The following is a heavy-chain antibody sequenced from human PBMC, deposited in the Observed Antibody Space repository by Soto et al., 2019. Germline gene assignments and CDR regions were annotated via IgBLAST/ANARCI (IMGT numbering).Heavy chain of an antibody. Sequence: GGSLRLSCAASGFTFSSYGMHWVRQAPGKGLEWVAVIWYDGSNKYYADSVKGRFTISRDNSKNTLYLQMSSLRSEDTAVYYCASDPFVGYSSSVDYYGMDVWGQGTTVTVSS. CDR2: IWYDGSNK. CDR1: GFTFSSYG. J-gene: IGHJ6*02. V-gene: IGHV3-33*01. D-gene: IGHD6-6*01. CDR3: ASDPFVGYSSSVDYYGMDV.